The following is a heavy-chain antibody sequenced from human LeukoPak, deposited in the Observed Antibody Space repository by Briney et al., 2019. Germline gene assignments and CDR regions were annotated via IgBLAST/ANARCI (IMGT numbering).Heavy chain of an antibody. D-gene: IGHD6-19*01. V-gene: IGHV1-24*01. CDR2: FDPEDGET. Sequence: EASVKVSCKVSGYTLTELSMHWVRQAPGKGLEWMGGFDPEDGETIYAQKFQGRVTMTEDTSTDTARMELSSLRSEDTAVYYCAAAPPGVAVYYYGMDVWGQGTTVTVSS. J-gene: IGHJ6*02. CDR3: AAAPPGVAVYYYGMDV. CDR1: GYTLTELS.